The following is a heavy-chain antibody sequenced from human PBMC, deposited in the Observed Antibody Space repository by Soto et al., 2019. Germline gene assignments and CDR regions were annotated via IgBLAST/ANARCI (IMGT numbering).Heavy chain of an antibody. D-gene: IGHD1-26*01. CDR2: INYNGNT. CDR3: AKKTSGNNPFDD. CDR1: GYSMRSDNW. V-gene: IGHV4-28*01. J-gene: IGHJ4*02. Sequence: SETLSLTCLVSGYSMRSDNWWGWVRQPPGKGLECIGYINYNGNTYYNPSLKSRVTMSMDASKNQFSLRLVSVTAVDTAVYYCAKKTSGNNPFDDWGQGTLVTVSS.